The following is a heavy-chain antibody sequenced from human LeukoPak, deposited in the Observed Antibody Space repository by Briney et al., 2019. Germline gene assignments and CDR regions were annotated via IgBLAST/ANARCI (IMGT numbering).Heavy chain of an antibody. V-gene: IGHV3-74*01. CDR3: ARDMEKRYYDSSGPLDY. CDR1: GFTFSSYW. J-gene: IGHJ4*02. Sequence: GGSLRLSCAASGFTFSSYWMHWVRQAPGKGLVWVSRINTDGSSTSYADSVKGRFTISRGNAKNTLYLQMNSLRAEDTAVYYCARDMEKRYYDSSGPLDYWGQGTLVTVSS. D-gene: IGHD3-22*01. CDR2: INTDGSST.